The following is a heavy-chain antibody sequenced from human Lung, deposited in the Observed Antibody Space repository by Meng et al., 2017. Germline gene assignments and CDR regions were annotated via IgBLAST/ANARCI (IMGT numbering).Heavy chain of an antibody. D-gene: IGHD4-11*01. V-gene: IGHV4-34*01. CDR3: ERGPTTMAHDFDY. Sequence: QVQLQQWGAGLLKPSETLSLTCVVSGGSFSDYYWSWIRQPPGKGLEWIGEINHSGSTNYNPSLESRATISVDTSQNNLSLKLSSVTAADSAVYYCERGPTTMAHDFDYWGQGTLVTVSS. J-gene: IGHJ4*02. CDR1: GGSFSDYY. CDR2: INHSGST.